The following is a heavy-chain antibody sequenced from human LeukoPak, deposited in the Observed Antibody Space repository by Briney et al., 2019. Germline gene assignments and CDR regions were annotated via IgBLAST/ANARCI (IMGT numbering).Heavy chain of an antibody. D-gene: IGHD2-21*01. Sequence: GGSLRLSCAASGFTFSNAWMSRVRQAPGKGLEWVGRIKSKTDGGTTDYAAPVKGRFTISRDDSKNTLYLQMNSLKTEDTAVYYCTTCGDCYSMPDAEYFQHWGQGTLVTVSS. J-gene: IGHJ1*01. V-gene: IGHV3-15*01. CDR2: IKSKTDGGTT. CDR1: GFTFSNAW. CDR3: TTCGDCYSMPDAEYFQH.